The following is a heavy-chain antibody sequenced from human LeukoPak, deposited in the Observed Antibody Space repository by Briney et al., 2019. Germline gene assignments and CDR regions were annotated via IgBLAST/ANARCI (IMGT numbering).Heavy chain of an antibody. CDR1: GFTFSSYG. Sequence: GSLRLSCAASGFTFSSYGMHWVRQAPGKGLEWVAFIRYDGSNKYYADSVKGRFTISRDNSKNTLYLQMNSLRAEDTAVYYCAAEVLLAAGGGDYYYGMDVWGQGTTVTVSS. CDR2: IRYDGSNK. CDR3: AAEVLLAAGGGDYYYGMDV. D-gene: IGHD6-13*01. V-gene: IGHV3-30*02. J-gene: IGHJ6*02.